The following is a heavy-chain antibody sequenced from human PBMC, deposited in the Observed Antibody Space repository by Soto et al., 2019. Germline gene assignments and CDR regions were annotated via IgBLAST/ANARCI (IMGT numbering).Heavy chain of an antibody. Sequence: QLQLQESGSGLVKPSQTLSLTCAVSGGSISSGGYSWSWFRQPPGKGLEWIGYIYHNRNTYYNPSLKSRVTLSLDSSTAQFSLKLSSVTAADTAMYYCARVPSPWGQGTLVTVSS. J-gene: IGHJ5*02. CDR3: ARVPSP. V-gene: IGHV4-30-2*01. CDR2: IYHNRNT. CDR1: GGSISSGGYS.